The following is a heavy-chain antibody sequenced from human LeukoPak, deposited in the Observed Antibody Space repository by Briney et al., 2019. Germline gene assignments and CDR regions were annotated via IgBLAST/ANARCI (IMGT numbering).Heavy chain of an antibody. J-gene: IGHJ4*02. D-gene: IGHD3-10*01. CDR2: ITDSGKP. CDR3: ASRNYYLDH. Sequence: QPGGSLRLSCAASGFTFSTYWMHWVRQAPGKGLEWVSGITDSGKPCYADSVKGRFTISRGNSKSTLYLQINSLRAEDTAVYYCASRNYYLDHWGQGALVTVSS. V-gene: IGHV3-23*01. CDR1: GFTFSTYW.